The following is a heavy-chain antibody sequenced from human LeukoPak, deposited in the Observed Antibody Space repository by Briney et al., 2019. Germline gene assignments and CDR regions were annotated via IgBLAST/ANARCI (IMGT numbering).Heavy chain of an antibody. Sequence: SVKVSCKASGGTFSSYAISWVRQAPGQGLEWMGGIIPIFGTANYAQKFQGRVTITADESTSTAYMELSSLRSEDTAVYYCASYVGYYGSGSRHPYYYYYYYMDVWGKGTTVTISS. CDR1: GGTFSSYA. D-gene: IGHD3-10*01. CDR2: IIPIFGTA. V-gene: IGHV1-69*13. CDR3: ASYVGYYGSGSRHPYYYYYYYMDV. J-gene: IGHJ6*03.